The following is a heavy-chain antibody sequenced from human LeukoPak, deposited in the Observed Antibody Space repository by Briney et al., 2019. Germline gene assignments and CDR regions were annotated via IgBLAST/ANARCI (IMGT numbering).Heavy chain of an antibody. CDR2: IYSGGST. V-gene: IGHV3-53*04. CDR3: ARAGYSYADAFDI. J-gene: IGHJ3*02. D-gene: IGHD5-18*01. Sequence: GGSLRLSCAASGFTVSSNYMSWVRQAPGKGLEWVSVIYSGGSTYYADSVKGRFTISRHNSKNTLYLQMNSLRAEDTAAYYCARAGYSYADAFDIWGQGTMVTVSS. CDR1: GFTVSSNY.